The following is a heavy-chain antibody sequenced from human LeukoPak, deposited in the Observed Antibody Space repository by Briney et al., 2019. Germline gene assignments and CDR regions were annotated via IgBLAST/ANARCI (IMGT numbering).Heavy chain of an antibody. J-gene: IGHJ6*03. CDR2: IYPGDSHT. CDR3: ARQMRYYGSGFAYYYMDV. V-gene: IGHV5-51*01. Sequence: GESLKISCQGSGYSFSSYWINWVRQMPGKGLEWVGIIYPGDSHTRYNPSFQGQVTISADKSISTAYLQWNSLKASDTALYYCARQMRYYGSGFAYYYMDVWGKGTTVTVSS. CDR1: GYSFSSYW. D-gene: IGHD3-10*01.